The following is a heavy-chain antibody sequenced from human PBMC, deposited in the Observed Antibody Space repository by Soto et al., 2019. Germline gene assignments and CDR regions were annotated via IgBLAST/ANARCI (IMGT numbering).Heavy chain of an antibody. CDR3: ARRSSSSLGSLFDP. V-gene: IGHV4-39*01. D-gene: IGHD6-6*01. Sequence: SETLSLTCTVSGGSISSSTYYWDWIRQPPGKGLEWIGAMYYTGNKNYNPSLESRVTMSVDTSKNQFSLKLSSVTTTDTAVYYCARRSSSSLGSLFDPWGRGILVTVSS. CDR1: GGSISSSTYY. CDR2: MYYTGNK. J-gene: IGHJ5*02.